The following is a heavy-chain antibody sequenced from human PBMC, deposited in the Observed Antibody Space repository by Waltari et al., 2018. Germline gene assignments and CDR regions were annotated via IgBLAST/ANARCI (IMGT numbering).Heavy chain of an antibody. CDR1: GYSISSGYY. D-gene: IGHD2-15*01. V-gene: IGHV4-38-2*01. J-gene: IGHJ4*02. CDR2: IYHSGST. Sequence: QVQLQESGPGLVKPSETLSLTCAVSGYSISSGYYWGWIRQPPGKGLEGIGSIYHSGSTYYNPSLKSRVTISVDTSKNQFSLKLSSVTAADTAVYYCARVSLYCSGGSCQDYWGQGTLVTVSS. CDR3: ARVSLYCSGGSCQDY.